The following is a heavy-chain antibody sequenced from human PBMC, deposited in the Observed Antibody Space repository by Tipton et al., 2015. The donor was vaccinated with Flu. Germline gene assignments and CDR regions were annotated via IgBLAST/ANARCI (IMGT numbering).Heavy chain of an antibody. CDR2: IYYSGGT. Sequence: TLSLTCTVSGGSISSYYWSWIRQPPGKGLEWIGYIYYSGGTNYNPSLKSRVTISVDTSKNQFSLKLSSVTAADTAVYYCARDRGPPGYFDFWGRGTLVPVS. CDR1: GGSISSYY. V-gene: IGHV4-59*01. J-gene: IGHJ2*01. CDR3: ARDRGPPGYFDF.